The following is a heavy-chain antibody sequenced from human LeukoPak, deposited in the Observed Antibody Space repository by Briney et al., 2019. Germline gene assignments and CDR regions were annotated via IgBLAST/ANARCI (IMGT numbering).Heavy chain of an antibody. Sequence: GGSLRLSCAASGFTFSGNIMSWVRQAPGKGLEWVSGISGSGATTYYAESVKGRFTISRDNSKNTLYLQMNSLRAEDTAVYYCAKVRGPWGQGTLVPVSS. D-gene: IGHD3-10*01. V-gene: IGHV3-23*01. CDR3: AKVRGP. J-gene: IGHJ1*01. CDR1: GFTFSGNI. CDR2: ISGSGATT.